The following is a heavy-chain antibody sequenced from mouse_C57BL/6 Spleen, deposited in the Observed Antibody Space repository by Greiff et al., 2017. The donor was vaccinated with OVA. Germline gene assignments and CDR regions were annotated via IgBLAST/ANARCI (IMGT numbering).Heavy chain of an antibody. CDR2: IYPRSGNT. D-gene: IGHD4-1*02. Sequence: QVQLVESGAELARPGASVKLSCKASGYTFTSYGISWVKQRTGQGLEWIGEIYPRSGNTYYNEKFKGKATLTADKSSSTAYMELRSLTSEDSAVYFCARSDPTGTYYAMDYWGQGTSVTVSS. CDR1: GYTFTSYG. J-gene: IGHJ4*01. CDR3: ARSDPTGTYYAMDY. V-gene: IGHV1-81*01.